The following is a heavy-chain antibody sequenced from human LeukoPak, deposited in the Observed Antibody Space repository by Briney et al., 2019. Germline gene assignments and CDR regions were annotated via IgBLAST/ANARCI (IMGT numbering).Heavy chain of an antibody. Sequence: GGSLRLSCAASGFTFDDYGMTWVRQAPGKGLEWVSGTNWNGGSTGYADSVKGRFTISRDNAKNSLYLQMNSLRDEDTALYYCARNRDISGYYPSDVFDIWGQGTMVTVSS. CDR3: ARNRDISGYYPSDVFDI. V-gene: IGHV3-20*04. CDR1: GFTFDDYG. D-gene: IGHD3-22*01. CDR2: TNWNGGST. J-gene: IGHJ3*02.